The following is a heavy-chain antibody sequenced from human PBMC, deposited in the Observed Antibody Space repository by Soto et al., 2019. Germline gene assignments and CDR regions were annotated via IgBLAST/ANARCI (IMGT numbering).Heavy chain of an antibody. CDR2: TFVTGAT. D-gene: IGHD3-10*01. V-gene: IGHV4-61*01. Sequence: QVQLQESGPGLVKSSETLSLICFVSGEALGSGQSYWNWIRQAPGKGLEWIGQTFVTGATKYSASIKSRVTMSVDTSRSQISLNLTSVPAADSATYFCARGRSDSAGSSFGRRMDVWGQGTTVTVSS. CDR3: ARGRSDSAGSSFGRRMDV. J-gene: IGHJ6*02. CDR1: GEALGSGQSY.